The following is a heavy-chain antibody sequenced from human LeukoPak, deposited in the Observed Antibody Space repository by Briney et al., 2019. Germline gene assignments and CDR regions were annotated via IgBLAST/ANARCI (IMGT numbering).Heavy chain of an antibody. J-gene: IGHJ4*02. CDR3: ARGFKQWLVTQPGRRYFDY. CDR2: IRYEGSSK. D-gene: IGHD6-19*01. V-gene: IGHV3-30*02. Sequence: GGSLRLSCAASGFTFSSYGMHWVRQAPDKGLEWVAFIRYEGSSKYYADSVKGRFTISRDNSKNTLYLQMDSLRPEDTAVYYCARGFKQWLVTQPGRRYFDYWGQGTLVTVSS. CDR1: GFTFSSYG.